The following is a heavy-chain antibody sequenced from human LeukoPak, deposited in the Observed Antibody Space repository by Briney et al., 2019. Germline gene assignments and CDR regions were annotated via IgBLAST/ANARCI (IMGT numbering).Heavy chain of an antibody. V-gene: IGHV3-30*04. CDR3: ARDWGSIVVVPAAPENYFDY. CDR1: GFTFSSYA. J-gene: IGHJ4*02. D-gene: IGHD2-2*01. CDR2: ISYDGSNK. Sequence: PGGSLRLSCAASGFTFSSYAMHWVCQAPGKGLECVAVISYDGSNKYYADSVKGRFTISRDNSKNTLYLQMNSLRAEDTAVYYCARDWGSIVVVPAAPENYFDYWGQGTLVTVSS.